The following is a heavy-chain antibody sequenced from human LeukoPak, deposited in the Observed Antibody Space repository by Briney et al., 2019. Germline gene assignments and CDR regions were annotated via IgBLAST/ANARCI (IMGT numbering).Heavy chain of an antibody. D-gene: IGHD6-13*01. J-gene: IGHJ4*02. CDR2: INSDGSST. Sequence: GGSLRLSCAASGFTFSTYWMYWVRQAPGKGLVWVSRINSDGSSTSYADSVKGRFTISRDNAKNTLYLQMNSLRAEDTAVYYCARGTTSSSWSSCDYWGQGTLVSVPS. CDR3: ARGTTSSSWSSCDY. CDR1: GFTFSTYW. V-gene: IGHV3-74*01.